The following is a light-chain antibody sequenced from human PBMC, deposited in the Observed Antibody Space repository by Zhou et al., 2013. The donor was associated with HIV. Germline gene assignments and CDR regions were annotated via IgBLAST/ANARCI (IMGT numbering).Light chain of an antibody. CDR1: QSVSSS. CDR2: DAS. Sequence: EIVLTQSPATLSLSPGDRATLSCRATQSVSSSLAWYQQKPDQAPRFLIYDASNRAAGIPARFSGSGSGTDFTLTISSLEPEDFAVYYCQQRNNWPLFGPGTTVDIK. V-gene: IGKV3-11*01. J-gene: IGKJ3*01. CDR3: QQRNNWPL.